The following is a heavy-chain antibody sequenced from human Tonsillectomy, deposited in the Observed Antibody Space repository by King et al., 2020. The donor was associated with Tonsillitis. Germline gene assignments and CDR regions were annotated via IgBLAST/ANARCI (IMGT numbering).Heavy chain of an antibody. D-gene: IGHD2-2*02. CDR2: INPNSGGT. CDR1: GYTFTGYY. J-gene: IGHJ6*02. V-gene: IGHV1-2*02. CDR3: ARGGVVPAAKPQAYYYYGMDV. Sequence: AQLVQSGAEVKKPGASVKVSCKASGYTFTGYYMHWVRQAPGQGLEWMGWINPNSGGTNYAQKFQGRVTMTRDTSISTAYMELSRLRSDDTAVYYCARGGVVPAAKPQAYYYYGMDVWGQGTTVTVSS.